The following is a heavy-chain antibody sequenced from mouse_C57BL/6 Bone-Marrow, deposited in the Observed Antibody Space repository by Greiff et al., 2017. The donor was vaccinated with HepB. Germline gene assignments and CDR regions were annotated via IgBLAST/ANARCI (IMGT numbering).Heavy chain of an antibody. CDR3: AKSTMITTEGYWYFDV. CDR2: INPSDSYT. Sequence: QVQLQQSGAELVMPGASVKLSCKASGYTFTSYWMHWVKQSPGQGLEWIGEINPSDSYTNYNQKFKGKSTLTVDKSSSTAYMQLSSLTSEDSAVYYCAKSTMITTEGYWYFDVWGTGTTVTVSS. CDR1: GYTFTSYW. V-gene: IGHV1-69*01. J-gene: IGHJ1*03. D-gene: IGHD2-4*01.